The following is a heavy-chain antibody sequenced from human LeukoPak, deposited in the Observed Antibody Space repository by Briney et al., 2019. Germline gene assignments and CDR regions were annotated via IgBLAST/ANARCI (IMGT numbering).Heavy chain of an antibody. D-gene: IGHD3-10*01. Sequence: GGSLRLSCAASGFTVSSNHMNWVRQAPGKGLEWVSVIYTDGSTYYADSVKGRFTISRDNSKNTLYLQMNSLRAEDTAVYYCAKERPPLWFGELLKRNWFDPWGQGTLVTVSS. CDR1: GFTVSSNH. V-gene: IGHV3-66*02. CDR2: IYTDGST. J-gene: IGHJ5*02. CDR3: AKERPPLWFGELLKRNWFDP.